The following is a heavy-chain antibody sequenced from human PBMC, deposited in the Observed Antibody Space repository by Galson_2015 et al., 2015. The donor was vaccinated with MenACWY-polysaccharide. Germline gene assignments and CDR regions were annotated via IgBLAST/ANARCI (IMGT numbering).Heavy chain of an antibody. CDR1: GFTFNSYG. Sequence: SLRLSCAASGFTFNSYGMHWVRQAPGKGLEWVAVISYDGSNKYYADSVKGRFTISRDNSKNTLYLQMNSPRAEDTAVYYCAKDSVISGRYYFDYWGQGTLATVSS. CDR2: ISYDGSNK. J-gene: IGHJ4*02. V-gene: IGHV3-30*18. CDR3: AKDSVISGRYYFDY. D-gene: IGHD3-10*01.